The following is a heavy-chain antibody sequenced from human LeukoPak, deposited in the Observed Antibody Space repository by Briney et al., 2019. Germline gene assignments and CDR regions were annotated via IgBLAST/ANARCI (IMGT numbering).Heavy chain of an antibody. CDR1: VGTYSSYA. Sequence: SVKVSCKASVGTYSSYAISCVRQPPARGREWMGRIIPILGIANYAQKFQGRVTITADESTSTAYMELSSLRSEDTAVYYCARAFVELRGLTTSWDYYGMDDWGQGTTVTVSS. CDR3: ARAFVELRGLTTSWDYYGMDD. D-gene: IGHD4-17*01. V-gene: IGHV1-69*04. J-gene: IGHJ6*02. CDR2: IIPILGIA.